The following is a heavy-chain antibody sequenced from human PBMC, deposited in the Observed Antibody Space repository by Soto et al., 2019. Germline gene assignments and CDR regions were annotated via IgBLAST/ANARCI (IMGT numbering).Heavy chain of an antibody. V-gene: IGHV3-30*18. J-gene: IGHJ4*02. CDR2: ISYDGSNK. Sequence: GGFLRLSFAASGFTFSSYGMHWVRQAPGKGLEWVAVISYDGSNKYYADSVKGRFTISRDNSKNTLYLQMNSLRAEDTAVYYCAKATYYYDSSGYYPFDYWGQGTLVTVSS. D-gene: IGHD3-22*01. CDR1: GFTFSSYG. CDR3: AKATYYYDSSGYYPFDY.